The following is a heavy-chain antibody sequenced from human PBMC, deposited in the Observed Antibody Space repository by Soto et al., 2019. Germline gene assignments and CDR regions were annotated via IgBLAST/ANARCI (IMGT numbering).Heavy chain of an antibody. V-gene: IGHV4-34*01. CDR1: GGSFSGYY. CDR3: AKRPGGAAPRFNWFDP. CDR2: INHSGST. J-gene: IGHJ5*02. Sequence: QVQLQQWGAGLLKPSETLSLTCAVYGGSFSGYYWSWIRQPPGKGLEWIGEINHSGSTNYNPSLNGPVTISVSTSKNQSPQQLNSVHAADKAVYSCAKRPGGAAPRFNWFDPWGQGTLVTVSS. D-gene: IGHD2-15*01.